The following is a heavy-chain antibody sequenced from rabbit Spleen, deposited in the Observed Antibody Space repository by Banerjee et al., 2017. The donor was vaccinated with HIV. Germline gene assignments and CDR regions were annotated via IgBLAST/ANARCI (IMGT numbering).Heavy chain of an antibody. V-gene: IGHV1S40*01. D-gene: IGHD6-1*01. Sequence: QSLEESGGGLVKPGASLTLTCKASGFSFSSGYDMCWVRQAPGKGLEWIACIAAGSGGSTYYASWAKGRFTISKTSSTTVTLQMTSLTAADTATYFCARSYIGVGYVRLDLWGQGTLVTVS. CDR1: GFSFSSGYD. CDR2: IAAGSGGST. J-gene: IGHJ3*01. CDR3: ARSYIGVGYVRLDL.